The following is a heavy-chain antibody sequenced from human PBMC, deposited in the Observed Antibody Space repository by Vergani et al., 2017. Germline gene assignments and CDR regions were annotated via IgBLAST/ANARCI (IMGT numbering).Heavy chain of an antibody. CDR2: IYSGDET. Sequence: EVQLVESGGGVVRPGGSLRLSCAASGFTFGDYDMNWVRQAPGKGLEWVSHIYSGDETYYADSVKGRVTISRDTSKNTLHLQINNLRVEDTAVYYCARGNYYGSGTYVDPWGQGTLVTVSS. D-gene: IGHD3-10*01. V-gene: IGHV3-66*02. CDR3: ARGNYYGSGTYVDP. CDR1: GFTFGDYD. J-gene: IGHJ5*02.